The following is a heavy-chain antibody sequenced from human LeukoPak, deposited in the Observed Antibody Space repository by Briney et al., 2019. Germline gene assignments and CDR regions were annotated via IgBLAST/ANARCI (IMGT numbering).Heavy chain of an antibody. CDR2: ISSSSSYI. CDR3: ARDPIGYCSSTSCYGVFDY. CDR1: GFTFSSYS. D-gene: IGHD2-2*01. J-gene: IGHJ4*02. Sequence: GGSLRLSCAASGFTFSSYSMNWVRQAPGKGLEWVSSISSSSSYIYYADSVKGRFTISRDNAKNSLYLQMNSLRAEDTAVYYCARDPIGYCSSTSCYGVFDYWGQGTLVTVSS. V-gene: IGHV3-21*01.